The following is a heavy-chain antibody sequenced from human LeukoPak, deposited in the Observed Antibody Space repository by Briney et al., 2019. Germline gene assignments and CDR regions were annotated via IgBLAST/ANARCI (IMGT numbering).Heavy chain of an antibody. D-gene: IGHD2-2*01. Sequence: PGGSLRLSCAASGFTFSSYAMSWVRQAPGKGLEWVSAISGNGYNTYYADSVKGRFTISRDNSKNTLYLQMNSLRAEDTAVYYCAKDGDPRYCSSTSCLEGAFDIWGQGTMVTVSS. J-gene: IGHJ3*02. CDR2: ISGNGYNT. CDR3: AKDGDPRYCSSTSCLEGAFDI. V-gene: IGHV3-23*01. CDR1: GFTFSSYA.